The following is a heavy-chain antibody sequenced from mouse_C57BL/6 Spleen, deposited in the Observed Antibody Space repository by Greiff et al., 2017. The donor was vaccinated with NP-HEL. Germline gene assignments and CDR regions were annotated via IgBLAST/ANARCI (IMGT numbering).Heavy chain of an antibody. V-gene: IGHV1-18*01. Sequence: EVQLQQSGPELVKPGASVKISCKASGYTFTDYNMDWVKQSHGKSLEWIGDINPNNGGTIYNQKFKGKATLTVDKSSSTAYMELRSLTSEDTAVYYCARSRLRLPAWFAYWGQGTLVTVSA. CDR1: GYTFTDYN. CDR3: ARSRLRLPAWFAY. D-gene: IGHD1-2*01. CDR2: INPNNGGT. J-gene: IGHJ3*01.